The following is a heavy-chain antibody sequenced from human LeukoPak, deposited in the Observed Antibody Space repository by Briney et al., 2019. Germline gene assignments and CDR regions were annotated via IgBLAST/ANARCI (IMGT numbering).Heavy chain of an antibody. V-gene: IGHV3-53*01. J-gene: IGHJ4*01. Sequence: PGGSLRLSCAASAFTVSGNYMSWVRQAPGKGLEWVSAIYSAGNTYYADSVKGRFTISRDNSKSTLYLQMNSLRAEDTAVYYCASSYCGGTLCYDHYWGHGTLVTVSS. D-gene: IGHD2-21*01. CDR3: ASSYCGGTLCYDHY. CDR1: AFTVSGNY. CDR2: IYSAGNT.